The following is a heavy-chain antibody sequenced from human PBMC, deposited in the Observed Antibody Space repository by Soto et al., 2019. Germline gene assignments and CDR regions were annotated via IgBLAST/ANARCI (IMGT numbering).Heavy chain of an antibody. CDR3: AKPRPTTVTTGYYYGMDV. J-gene: IGHJ6*02. D-gene: IGHD4-17*01. CDR2: ISGSGGST. CDR1: GFTFSSYA. Sequence: GGSLRLSCAASGFTFSSYAMSWVRQAPGKGLEWVSAISGSGGSTYYADSVKGRFTISRDNSKNTLYLQMNSLRAEDTAVYYCAKPRPTTVTTGYYYGMDVWGQGTTVTVSS. V-gene: IGHV3-23*01.